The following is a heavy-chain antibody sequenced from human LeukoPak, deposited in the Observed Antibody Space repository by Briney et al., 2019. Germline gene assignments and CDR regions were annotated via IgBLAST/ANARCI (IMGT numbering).Heavy chain of an antibody. CDR3: ARHRYSGYDEGALYYFDY. CDR2: IDPSDSYT. CDR1: GSSFTSYW. J-gene: IGHJ4*02. V-gene: IGHV5-10-1*01. D-gene: IGHD5-12*01. Sequence: GASLQISCKGSGSSFTSYWISWVRQLPGKGLEWMGRIDPSDSYTNYSPSFQGHVTISADKSISTAYLQWSSLKASDTAMYYCARHRYSGYDEGALYYFDYWGQGTLVTVSS.